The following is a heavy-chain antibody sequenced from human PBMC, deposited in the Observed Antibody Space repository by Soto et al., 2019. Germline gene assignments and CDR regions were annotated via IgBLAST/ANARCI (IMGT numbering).Heavy chain of an antibody. CDR3: ARGSCSSASCYTGDS. Sequence: SETLSLTCTVSGDTIGSYYWSWIRQPPGKGLEWIGYIYFTGSTNYNPTLKSRVTISVDTSKNQFSLKLSSVTAADTAVYYCARGSCSSASCYTGDSWGQGTPVTVSS. CDR2: IYFTGST. D-gene: IGHD2-2*02. V-gene: IGHV4-59*01. J-gene: IGHJ4*02. CDR1: GDTIGSYY.